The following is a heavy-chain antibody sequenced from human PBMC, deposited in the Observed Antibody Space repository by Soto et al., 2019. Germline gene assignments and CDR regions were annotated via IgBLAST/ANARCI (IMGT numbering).Heavy chain of an antibody. J-gene: IGHJ6*02. CDR2: TYYRSKWYN. CDR3: ARIGDYVWGSYRLNYYYGMDV. Sequence: PSQPLSLTCAISGDSVPSNSAAWNWIRQSPSRGLEWLGRTYYRSKWYNDYAVSVKSRITINPDTSKNQFSLQLNSVTPEDTAVYYCARIGDYVWGSYRLNYYYGMDVWGQGTTVTVSS. D-gene: IGHD3-16*02. V-gene: IGHV6-1*01. CDR1: GDSVPSNSAA.